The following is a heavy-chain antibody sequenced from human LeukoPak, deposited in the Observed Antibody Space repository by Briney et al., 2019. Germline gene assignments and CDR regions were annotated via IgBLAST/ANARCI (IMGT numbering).Heavy chain of an antibody. CDR1: GYTFTSYD. CDR3: ARGRSPAGIQGNWFDP. J-gene: IGHJ5*02. Sequence: ASVKLSCKASGYTFTSYDINWVRHANGQGLELMGWMNPNSGNTGYAQKFQGRVTMTRNTSISTAYMELSSLRSEDTAVYYCARGRSPAGIQGNWFDPWGQRTLVTVSS. CDR2: MNPNSGNT. D-gene: IGHD2-2*02. V-gene: IGHV1-8*01.